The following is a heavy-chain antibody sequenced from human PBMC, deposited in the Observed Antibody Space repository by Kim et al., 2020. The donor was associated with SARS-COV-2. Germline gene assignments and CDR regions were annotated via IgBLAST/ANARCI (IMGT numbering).Heavy chain of an antibody. J-gene: IGHJ4*02. CDR3: ATRMDGWNDEGPLDY. Sequence: GGSLRLSCAASGFTFSSYGMHWVRQAPGKGLEWVAVISYDGSNKYYADSVKGRFTISRDNSKNTLYLQMNSLRAEDTAVYYCATRMDGWNDEGPLDYWGQGTLVTVSS. D-gene: IGHD1-1*01. V-gene: IGHV3-30*03. CDR1: GFTFSSYG. CDR2: ISYDGSNK.